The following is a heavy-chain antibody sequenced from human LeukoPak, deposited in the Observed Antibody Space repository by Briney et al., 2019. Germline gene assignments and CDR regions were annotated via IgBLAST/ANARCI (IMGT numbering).Heavy chain of an antibody. CDR3: AKDTYTSGWYSLDY. J-gene: IGHJ4*02. D-gene: IGHD6-19*01. V-gene: IGHV3-23*01. CDR2: ISGSGTST. CDR1: GFTFSSYA. Sequence: TGGSLRLSCAASGFTFSSYAMSWVRQAPGKGLEWVSAISGSGTSTYYADSVKGRFTISRDNSKNTLYLQMNSLRAEDTAVYYCAKDTYTSGWYSLDYWGQGTLVTVPS.